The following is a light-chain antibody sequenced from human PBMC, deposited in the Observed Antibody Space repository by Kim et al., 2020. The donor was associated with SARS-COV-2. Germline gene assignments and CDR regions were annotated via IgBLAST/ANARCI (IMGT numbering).Light chain of an antibody. Sequence: QGQTARITCSGDALPKQYAYWYQQKPGQAPVLVIYKDSERPSGIPERFSGSSSGTTVTLTISGVQAEDEADYYCQSADSSGTYYVFGTGTKVTVL. V-gene: IGLV3-25*03. CDR1: ALPKQY. CDR2: KDS. J-gene: IGLJ1*01. CDR3: QSADSSGTYYV.